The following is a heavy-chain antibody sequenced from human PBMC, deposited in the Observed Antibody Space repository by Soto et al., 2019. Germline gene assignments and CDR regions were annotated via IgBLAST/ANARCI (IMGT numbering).Heavy chain of an antibody. J-gene: IGHJ4*02. CDR2: ISSRSSTI. CDR3: ASGTNGAFVVY. V-gene: IGHV3-11*01. Sequence: QVQLVESGGGLVKPGGSLRLSCAASGFTFSDYYMSWIRQAPGKGLEWVSYISSRSSTIFYADSVKGRFTISRDNVKNSLYLQMNSLRAADTAVYYCASGTNGAFVVYWGQGILVTVSS. D-gene: IGHD2-8*01. CDR1: GFTFSDYY.